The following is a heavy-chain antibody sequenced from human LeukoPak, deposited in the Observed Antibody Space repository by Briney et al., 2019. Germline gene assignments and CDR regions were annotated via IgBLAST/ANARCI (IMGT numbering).Heavy chain of an antibody. J-gene: IGHJ4*02. V-gene: IGHV3-30*03. CDR1: GFTFSSYG. CDR3: ATHYYDSSGYNDY. D-gene: IGHD3-22*01. CDR2: ISYDGSNK. Sequence: PGGSLILSCAASGFTFSSYGMHWVRQAPGKGLEWVAVISYDGSNKYYADSVKGRFTISRDNSKNTLYLQMNSLRAEDTAVYYCATHYYDSSGYNDYWGQGTLVTVST.